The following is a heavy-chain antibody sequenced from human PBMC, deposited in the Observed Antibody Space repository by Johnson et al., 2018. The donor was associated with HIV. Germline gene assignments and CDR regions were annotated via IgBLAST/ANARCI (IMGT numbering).Heavy chain of an antibody. D-gene: IGHD5-18*01. J-gene: IGHJ3*02. Sequence: VQLVESRGVLVQPGGSLRLSCAASGFTVSSNEMSWVRQAPGKGLEWVSSISGGSTYFADSRKGRFTISRDNSKNSLYLQMNSLRAEDTALYYCARGRGYIAPKLSGGAAFDSWGQGTMVTVSS. CDR1: GFTVSSNE. CDR3: ARGRGYIAPKLSGGAAFDS. CDR2: ISGGST. V-gene: IGHV3-38-3*01.